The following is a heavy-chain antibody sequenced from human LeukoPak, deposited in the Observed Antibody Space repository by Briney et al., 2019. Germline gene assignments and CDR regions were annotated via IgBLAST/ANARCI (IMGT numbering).Heavy chain of an antibody. Sequence: PSGTLSLTCAVSGGSISSSNWWSWVRQPPGKGLEWIGEIYHSGSTNYNPSLKSRVTISVDKSKNQFSLKLSSVTAADTAVYYCARGYDFRLYYYYYYGMDVWGQGTTVTVSS. CDR1: GGSISSSNW. V-gene: IGHV4-4*02. CDR3: ARGYDFRLYYYYYYGMDV. D-gene: IGHD3/OR15-3a*01. J-gene: IGHJ6*02. CDR2: IYHSGST.